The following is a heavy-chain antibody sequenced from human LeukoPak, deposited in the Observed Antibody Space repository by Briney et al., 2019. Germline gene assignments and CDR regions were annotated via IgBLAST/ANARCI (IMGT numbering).Heavy chain of an antibody. D-gene: IGHD6-6*01. CDR2: ISGSGGST. CDR1: GFTFSSYA. J-gene: IGHJ4*02. V-gene: IGHV3-23*01. CDR3: AKDRRYSSSYKYYFDY. Sequence: QAGGSLRLSCAASGFTFSSYAMSWVRQAPGKGLEWVSAISGSGGSTYYADSVKGRFTISRDNSKNTLYLQMNSLRAEDTAVYYCAKDRRYSSSYKYYFDYWGQGTLITVSS.